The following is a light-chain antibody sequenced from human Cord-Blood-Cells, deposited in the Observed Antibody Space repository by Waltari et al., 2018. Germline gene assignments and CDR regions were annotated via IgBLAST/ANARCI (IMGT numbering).Light chain of an antibody. CDR3: QQYNNWPSIT. CDR1: PSVSSN. CDR2: GAS. Sequence: EIAMTHTPATLSVSQEERATLSCSASPSVSSNLAWYQQKPGQAPRLLIYGASTRATGIPARFSGSGSGTEFTLTISSLQSEDFAVYYCQQYNNWPSITFGQGTRLEIK. V-gene: IGKV3-15*01. J-gene: IGKJ5*01.